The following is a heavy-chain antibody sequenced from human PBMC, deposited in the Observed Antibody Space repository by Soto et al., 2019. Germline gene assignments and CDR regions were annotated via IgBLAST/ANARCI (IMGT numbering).Heavy chain of an antibody. CDR3: ARHRRQWELSFVGGAYDL. D-gene: IGHD1-26*01. V-gene: IGHV4-39*01. CDR2: IYYSGST. J-gene: IGHJ2*01. CDR1: GGFISSSSYY. Sequence: QLQLQESGPGLVKPSETLSLTCTVSGGFISSSSYYWGWIRQPPGKGLEWTGSIYYSGSTYYNPSLKSRVTISVDTSKNQFSLKLSSVTAADTAVYYCARHRRQWELSFVGGAYDLWGRGTLVTVSS.